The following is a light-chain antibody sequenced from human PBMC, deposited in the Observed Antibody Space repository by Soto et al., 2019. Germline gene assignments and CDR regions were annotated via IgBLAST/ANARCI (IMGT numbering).Light chain of an antibody. Sequence: DVQMTQSPSSVSASVGDRVNITCRASHDITTWLAWFQQKPGRAPKLLIFAASRLQSGVPSRFSGSGSGTDFTLTISSLQPEDFATSFCQQADTFPYTFGQGTKLEIK. V-gene: IGKV1-12*02. J-gene: IGKJ2*01. CDR3: QQADTFPYT. CDR1: HDITTW. CDR2: AAS.